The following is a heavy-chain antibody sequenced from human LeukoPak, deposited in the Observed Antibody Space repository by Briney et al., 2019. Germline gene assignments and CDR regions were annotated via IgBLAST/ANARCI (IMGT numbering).Heavy chain of an antibody. V-gene: IGHV4-39*01. J-gene: IGHJ5*02. D-gene: IGHD2-2*02. CDR3: ARRGCSSTSCYTNWFDP. Sequence: PSETLSLTCTVSGGSISSSSYYWGWIRQPPGKGLEWIVSIYYSGSTYYNPSLKSRVTISVDTSKNQFSLKLSSVTAADTAVYYCARRGCSSTSCYTNWFDPWGQGTLVTVSS. CDR1: GGSISSSSYY. CDR2: IYYSGST.